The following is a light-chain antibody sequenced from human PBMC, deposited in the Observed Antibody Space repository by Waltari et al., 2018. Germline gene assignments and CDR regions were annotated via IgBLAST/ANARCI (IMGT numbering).Light chain of an antibody. V-gene: IGLV2-14*03. CDR3: NAYTGSSSWV. CDR2: DVS. J-gene: IGLJ3*02. Sequence: QSALTQPASVSGSPGQSITISCTGTNSDVGFYNYVSWYQQHPGKAPKLLIYDVSVRPSVVSNRFSGSKSGNTASLTISGLQAEDEADYCCNAYTGSSSWVFGGGSRLTVL. CDR1: NSDVGFYNY.